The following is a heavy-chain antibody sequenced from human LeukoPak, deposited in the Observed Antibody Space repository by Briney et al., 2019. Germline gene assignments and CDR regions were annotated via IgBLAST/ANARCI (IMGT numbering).Heavy chain of an antibody. D-gene: IGHD1-26*01. CDR1: GYTFTSYD. V-gene: IGHV1-8*01. J-gene: IGHJ4*02. Sequence: GASGKVSCKASGYTFTSYDINWVRQATGQGLEWMGWMNPNSGNTGYAQKFQGRVTMTRNTSISTAYMELSSLRSEDTAVYYCARAPDYSGSYLDYWGQGTLVTVSS. CDR3: ARAPDYSGSYLDY. CDR2: MNPNSGNT.